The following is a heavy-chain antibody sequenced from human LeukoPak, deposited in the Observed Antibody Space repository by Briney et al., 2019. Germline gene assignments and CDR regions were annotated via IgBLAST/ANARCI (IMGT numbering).Heavy chain of an antibody. D-gene: IGHD2-15*01. V-gene: IGHV1-69*13. CDR1: GGTFSSYA. CDR3: ARGSGLDTYYYYYYGMDV. Sequence: ASVKVSCKASGGTFSSYAISWVRQAPGQGLEWMGGIIPIFGTANYAQKFQGRVTITADESTSTAYMELSSLRSEDTAVYYCARGSGLDTYYYYYYGMDVWGQGTTVTVSS. CDR2: IIPIFGTA. J-gene: IGHJ6*02.